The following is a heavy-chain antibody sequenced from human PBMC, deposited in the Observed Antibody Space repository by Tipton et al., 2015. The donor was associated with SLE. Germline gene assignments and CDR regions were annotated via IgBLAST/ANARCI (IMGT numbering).Heavy chain of an antibody. CDR2: ISDRVDNT. D-gene: IGHD3-3*01. CDR3: AKVEWYSAGDDF. J-gene: IGHJ4*02. V-gene: IGHV3-23*01. CDR1: GFTFSTSA. Sequence: PLRLSCAASGFTFSTSAMSWVRQAPGKGLEWVSAISDRVDNTFYADSLKGRFTISRDISKNTLYLQIHSLRDEDTAVYYCAKVEWYSAGDDFWGQGTLVTVSS.